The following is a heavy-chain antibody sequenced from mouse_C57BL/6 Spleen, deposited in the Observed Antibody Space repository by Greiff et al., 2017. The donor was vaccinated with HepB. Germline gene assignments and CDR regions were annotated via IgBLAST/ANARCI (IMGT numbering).Heavy chain of an antibody. CDR2: IHPNSGST. J-gene: IGHJ4*01. CDR1: GYTFTSYW. CDR3: ARRGGRLAMDY. Sequence: VQLQQPGAELVKPGASVKLSCKASGYTFTSYWMHWVKQRPGQGLEWIGMIHPNSGSTNYNDTFKSTATLTVDKSSSTAYMQLSSLTSEDAAVYYCARRGGRLAMDYWGQGTSVTVSA. D-gene: IGHD1-2*01. V-gene: IGHV1-64*01.